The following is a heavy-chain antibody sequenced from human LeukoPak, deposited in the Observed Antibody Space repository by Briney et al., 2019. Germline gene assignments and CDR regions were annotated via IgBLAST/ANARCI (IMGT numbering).Heavy chain of an antibody. J-gene: IGHJ6*02. CDR2: ISYDGSNK. D-gene: IGHD3-22*01. CDR1: GFTFSSYA. CDR3: ARDWPDSSGYPRGMDV. Sequence: GGSLRLSCAASGFTFSSYAMHWVRQAPGKGLEWVAVISYDGSNKYYADSVKGRFTISRDNSKNTLYLQMNSLRAEGTAVYYCARDWPDSSGYPRGMDVWGQGTTVTVSS. V-gene: IGHV3-30-3*01.